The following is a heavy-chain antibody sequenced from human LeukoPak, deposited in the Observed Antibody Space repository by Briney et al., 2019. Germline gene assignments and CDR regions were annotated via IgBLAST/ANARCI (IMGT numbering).Heavy chain of an antibody. CDR2: ISAYNGDT. Sequence: ASVKVSCKASGYTFTSYGISWVRQAPGQGLEWMGWISAYNGDTNYAQQLQGRVTMTTDTSTSTAYMELRSLRSDDTAVYYCAREYTVTSPWKYWGQGTLVTVSS. CDR3: AREYTVTSPWKY. D-gene: IGHD4-17*01. J-gene: IGHJ4*02. V-gene: IGHV1-18*01. CDR1: GYTFTSYG.